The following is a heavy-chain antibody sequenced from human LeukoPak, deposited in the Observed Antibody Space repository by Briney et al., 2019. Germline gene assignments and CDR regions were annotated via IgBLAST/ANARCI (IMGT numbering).Heavy chain of an antibody. Sequence: SETLSLTCAVYGGSFSGYYWSWIRQPPGKGLEWIGEINHSGSTNYNPSLKSRVTISVDTSKNQFSLKLSSVTAADTAVYYCARGITIFGVVIHLYGMDVWGQGTTVTVSS. CDR3: ARGITIFGVVIHLYGMDV. J-gene: IGHJ6*02. V-gene: IGHV4-34*01. CDR1: GGSFSGYY. CDR2: INHSGST. D-gene: IGHD3-3*01.